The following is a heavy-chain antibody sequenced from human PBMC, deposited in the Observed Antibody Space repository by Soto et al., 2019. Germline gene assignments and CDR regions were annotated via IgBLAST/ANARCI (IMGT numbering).Heavy chain of an antibody. CDR1: GYTFTGYY. Sequence: GASVQVSCKASGYTFTGYYMHWVRQAPGQGLEWMGWINPNSGGTNYAQKFQGRATMTRDTSISTAYMELSRLRSDDTAVYYFAGLGLEPNRVFDYWGQGTLVTGSS. CDR2: INPNSGGT. J-gene: IGHJ4*02. CDR3: AGLGLEPNRVFDY. V-gene: IGHV1-2*02. D-gene: IGHD1-1*01.